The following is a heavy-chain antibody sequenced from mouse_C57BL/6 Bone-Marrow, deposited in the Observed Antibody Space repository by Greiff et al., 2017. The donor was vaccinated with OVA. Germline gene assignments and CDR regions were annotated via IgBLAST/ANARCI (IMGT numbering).Heavy chain of an antibody. J-gene: IGHJ2*01. CDR3: ARSTPITTCDY. V-gene: IGHV7-3*01. CDR1: GFTFTDYY. D-gene: IGHD1-1*01. CDR2: IRNKANGYTT. Sequence: EVKLMESGGGLVQPGGSLSLSCAASGFTFTDYYMSWVRQPPGKALEWLGFIRNKANGYTTEYSASVKGRFTISRDNSQSILYLQMNALRAEDSATYYCARSTPITTCDYWGQGTTLTVSS.